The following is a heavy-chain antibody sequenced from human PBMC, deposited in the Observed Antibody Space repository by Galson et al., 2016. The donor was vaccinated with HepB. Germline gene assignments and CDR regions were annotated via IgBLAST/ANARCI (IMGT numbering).Heavy chain of an antibody. CDR2: LYYDHST. J-gene: IGHJ5*02. CDR3: ARGRHPYGASLFRNWFDR. D-gene: IGHD4/OR15-4a*01. CDR1: GGSISDSSYY. Sequence: SETLSLTCSVSGGSISDSSYYWGWIRQPPGKGLEWIGSLYYDHSTSYVPSLKGRVAISIDTSKNLFSLRLLSVTAADTAVYFCARGRHPYGASLFRNWFDRWGRGMLVTVSS. V-gene: IGHV4-39*02.